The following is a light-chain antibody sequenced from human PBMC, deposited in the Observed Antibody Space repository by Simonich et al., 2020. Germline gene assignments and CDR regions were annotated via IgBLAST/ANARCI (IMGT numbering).Light chain of an antibody. CDR1: SSDVGGYTY. CDR3: CSYAGSLRV. Sequence: QSALPQPRSVSGSPGPSVTISCTGTSSDVGGYTYVSWYQQHPGKAPKLMIYDVSKRPSGVPDRFSGSKSGNTASLTISGLQAEDEADYYFCSYAGSLRVFGGGTKLTVL. V-gene: IGLV2-11*01. J-gene: IGLJ3*02. CDR2: DVS.